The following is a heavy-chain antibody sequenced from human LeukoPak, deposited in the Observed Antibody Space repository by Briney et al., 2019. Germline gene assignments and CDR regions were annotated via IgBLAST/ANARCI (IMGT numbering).Heavy chain of an antibody. CDR2: INAGNGNT. V-gene: IGHV1-3*01. D-gene: IGHD3-16*02. CDR3: ARARASRYCFDY. Sequence: GASVKVSCKASGYTFTSYAMHWVRQAPGQRLEWMGWINAGNGNTKYSQKFQGRVTITRDTSASTAYMELSSLRSEDTAVYYCARARASRYCFDYWGQGTLVTVSS. CDR1: GYTFTSYA. J-gene: IGHJ4*02.